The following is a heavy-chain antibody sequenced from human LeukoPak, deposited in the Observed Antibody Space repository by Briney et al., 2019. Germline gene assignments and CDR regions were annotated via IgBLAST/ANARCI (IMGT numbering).Heavy chain of an antibody. D-gene: IGHD3-16*02. CDR3: ARDWGLRLGELSSYYFDY. J-gene: IGHJ4*02. Sequence: GGSLRLSCAASGFTVSSNYMNRVRQAPGRGLEWVSVIYSGGSTYYADSVKGRFSISRDNSKNTLYLQMNSLRAEDTAVYYCARDWGLRLGELSSYYFDYCGQGTLVTVSS. CDR2: IYSGGST. CDR1: GFTVSSNY. V-gene: IGHV3-66*01.